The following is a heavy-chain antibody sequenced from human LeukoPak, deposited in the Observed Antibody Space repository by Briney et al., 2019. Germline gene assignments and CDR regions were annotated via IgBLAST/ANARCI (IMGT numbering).Heavy chain of an antibody. Sequence: SVKVSCKASGGTFSSYAISWVRQAPGQGLEWMGGIIPIFGTANYAQKFQGRVTITADKSTSTAYMELSSLRSEDTAVYYCARLRVRYSPEYYFDYWGQETLVTVSS. CDR3: ARLRVRYSPEYYFDY. J-gene: IGHJ4*02. CDR1: GGTFSSYA. CDR2: IIPIFGTA. D-gene: IGHD2-15*01. V-gene: IGHV1-69*06.